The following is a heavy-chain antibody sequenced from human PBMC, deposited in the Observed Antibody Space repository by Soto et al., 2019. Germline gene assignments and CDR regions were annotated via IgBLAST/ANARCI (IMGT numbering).Heavy chain of an antibody. V-gene: IGHV3-33*01. CDR1: GFTFSSYG. D-gene: IGHD3-10*01. CDR2: IWYDGSNK. Sequence: GGSLRLSCAASGFTFSSYGMHWVRQAPGKGLEWVAVIWYDGSNKYYADSVKGRFTISRDNSKNTLYLQMNSLRAEDTAVYYCARDPPITMVRLVPHYYYYYGMDVWGQGTTVTVSS. J-gene: IGHJ6*02. CDR3: ARDPPITMVRLVPHYYYYYGMDV.